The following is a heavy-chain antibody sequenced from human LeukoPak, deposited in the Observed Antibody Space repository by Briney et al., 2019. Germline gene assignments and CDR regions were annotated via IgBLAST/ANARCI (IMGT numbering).Heavy chain of an antibody. CDR1: GGSFSGYY. CDR3: ARGRYSSGWYADYLDY. CDR2: INHSGST. Sequence: SETLSLTCAVYGGSFSGYYWSWIRQPPGKGLEWIGEINHSGSTNYNPSLKSRVTISVDTSKNQFPLKLSSVTAADTAVYYCARGRYSSGWYADYLDYWGQGTLATVSS. V-gene: IGHV4-34*01. J-gene: IGHJ4*02. D-gene: IGHD6-19*01.